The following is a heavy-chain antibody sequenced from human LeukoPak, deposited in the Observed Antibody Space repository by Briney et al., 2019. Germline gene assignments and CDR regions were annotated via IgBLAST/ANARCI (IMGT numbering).Heavy chain of an antibody. CDR2: SNSVDGGP. CDR1: VFSFTTDA. J-gene: IGHJ4*02. Sequence: ASVKGSCKASVFSFTTDAIHWVRQAPGQRLEWRGWSNSVDGGPRYSQRFQCRVSITRDTSATTAYLALSSLRSEDTAVYYCARRHNGSLGHPFDYWGQGTLVTVSS. CDR3: ARRHNGSLGHPFDY. V-gene: IGHV1-3*01. D-gene: IGHD1-1*01.